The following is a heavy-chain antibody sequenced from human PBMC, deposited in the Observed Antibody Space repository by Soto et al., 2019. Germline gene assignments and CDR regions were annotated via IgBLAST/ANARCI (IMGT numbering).Heavy chain of an antibody. V-gene: IGHV1-69*10. J-gene: IGHJ4*02. CDR1: GGTFSSYA. CDR2: IIPILGIA. D-gene: IGHD1-26*01. Sequence: ASVKVSCKASGGTFSSYAISWVRQAPGQGLEWMGGIIPILGIANYAQKFQGRVTIPADKSTSTAYMELSSLRSEDTAVYYCARDISGSYYFDYWGQGTLVTVSS. CDR3: ARDISGSYYFDY.